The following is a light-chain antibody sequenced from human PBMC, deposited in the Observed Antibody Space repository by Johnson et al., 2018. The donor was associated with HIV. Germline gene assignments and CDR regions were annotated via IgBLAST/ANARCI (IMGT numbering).Light chain of an antibody. CDR2: ENN. CDR1: SSNIGTNY. CDR3: GTWDSSLSAYV. Sequence: SVLTQPPSVSAAPGQKVTISCSGGSSNIGTNYVSWYQQLPGTAPKLLIYENNKRPSGIPDRFSGSKSGTSATLGITGLQTGDEADYYCGTWDSSLSAYVFGTGTKVTVL. J-gene: IGLJ1*01. V-gene: IGLV1-51*02.